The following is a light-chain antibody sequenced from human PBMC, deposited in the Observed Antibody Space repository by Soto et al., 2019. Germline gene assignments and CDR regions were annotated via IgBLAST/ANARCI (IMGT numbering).Light chain of an antibody. CDR1: ISDVGSSGP. CDR2: EGS. J-gene: IGLJ1*01. CDR3: CSYVGARTYV. Sequence: QSVLTQPASVSGSPGQSITISCSGSISDVGSSGPVSWYQHHPGQVPKIIIYEGSRRPSGVSSRFSGSKTGNTASLTITGLQAEDEANYYCCSYVGARTYVFGTGTKVTVL. V-gene: IGLV2-23*01.